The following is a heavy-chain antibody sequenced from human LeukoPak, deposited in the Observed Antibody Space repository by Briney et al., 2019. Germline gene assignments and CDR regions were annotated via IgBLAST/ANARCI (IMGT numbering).Heavy chain of an antibody. V-gene: IGHV3-66*01. D-gene: IGHD2/OR15-2a*01. CDR3: ARDIRRIGVFDY. Sequence: GGSLRLSCAASGFTFDDYGMSWVRQAPGKGLEWVSVIYSGGSTYYADSVKGRFTISRDNSKNTLYLQMNSLRAEDTAVYYCARDIRRIGVFDYWGQGTLVTVSS. CDR1: GFTFDDYG. CDR2: IYSGGST. J-gene: IGHJ4*02.